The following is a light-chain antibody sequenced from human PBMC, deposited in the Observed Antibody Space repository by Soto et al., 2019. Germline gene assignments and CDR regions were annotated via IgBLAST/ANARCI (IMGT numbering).Light chain of an antibody. V-gene: IGKV1-9*01. J-gene: IGKJ4*01. CDR2: GAS. Sequence: SQLTQSASSLSASGGDRVTITCRAGQGIGSNLAWYLQKPGEAPKLLVYGASTLQSGVPSRFSGRGSGTVFTLTITSLQPEDFATYYCQQSNSYPLTFGAGTKV. CDR3: QQSNSYPLT. CDR1: QGIGSN.